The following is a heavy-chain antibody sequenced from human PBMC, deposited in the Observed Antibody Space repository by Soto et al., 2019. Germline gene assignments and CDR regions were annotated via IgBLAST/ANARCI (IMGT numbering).Heavy chain of an antibody. J-gene: IGHJ4*02. CDR1: GFTFSDFT. CDR3: ARDMRGHLRRSGGYYGY. Sequence: GGSLRLSCAASGFTFSDFTMYWVRQAPGKGLECVTIISYDGRNKDYAGSVRGRFIVSRDNSKNMLYLLMNSLTTEDSAVYYCARDMRGHLRRSGGYYGYWGQGTLVTVSS. CDR2: ISYDGRNK. D-gene: IGHD3-22*01. V-gene: IGHV3-30-3*01.